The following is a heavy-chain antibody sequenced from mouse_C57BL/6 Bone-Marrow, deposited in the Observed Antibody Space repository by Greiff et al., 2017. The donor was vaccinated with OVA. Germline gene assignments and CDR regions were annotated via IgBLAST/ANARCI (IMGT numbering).Heavy chain of an antibody. Sequence: VQLQESGAELVRPGTSVKMSCKASGYTFTNYWIGWAKQRPGHGLEWIGDIYPGGGYSNYNEKFKGKATLTADKSSSTAYMQISSLTSEDSAIYYCAITTVASRFAYWGKGTLVTVSA. CDR2: IYPGGGYS. J-gene: IGHJ3*01. CDR1: GYTFTNYW. D-gene: IGHD1-1*01. V-gene: IGHV1-63*01. CDR3: AITTVASRFAY.